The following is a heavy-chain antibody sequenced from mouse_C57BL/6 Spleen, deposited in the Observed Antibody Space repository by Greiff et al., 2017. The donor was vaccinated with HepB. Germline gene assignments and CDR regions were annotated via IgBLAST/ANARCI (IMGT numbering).Heavy chain of an antibody. V-gene: IGHV1-72*01. CDR3: ALSTMVTQAWFAY. Sequence: VQLQQSGAELVKPGASVKLSCKASGYTFTSYWMHWVKQRPGRGLEWIGRIDPNSGGTKYNEKFKSKATLTVDKPSSTAYMQLSSLTSEDSAVYDCALSTMVTQAWFAYWGQGTLVTVSA. CDR1: GYTFTSYW. D-gene: IGHD2-2*01. J-gene: IGHJ3*01. CDR2: IDPNSGGT.